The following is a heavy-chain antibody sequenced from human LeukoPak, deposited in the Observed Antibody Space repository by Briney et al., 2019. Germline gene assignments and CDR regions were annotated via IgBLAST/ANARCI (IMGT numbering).Heavy chain of an antibody. CDR1: GFTFSSYT. J-gene: IGHJ4*02. D-gene: IGHD6-19*01. Sequence: GGSLRLSCAASGFTFSSYTMSWVRQAPGKGLEWVSAISGSGATTYCADSVKGRFTISRDNSKNTLYLQMNSLRADDTAVYYCAKPGLALAGNHFDYWGQGTLVTVSS. V-gene: IGHV3-23*01. CDR3: AKPGLALAGNHFDY. CDR2: ISGSGATT.